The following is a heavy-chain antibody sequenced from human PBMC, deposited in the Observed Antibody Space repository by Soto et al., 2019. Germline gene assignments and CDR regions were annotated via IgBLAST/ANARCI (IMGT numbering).Heavy chain of an antibody. D-gene: IGHD3-10*01. CDR2: INDSGSA. V-gene: IGHV4-34*02. CDR1: GGSFSGYS. CDR3: ARGLFSGTSYSGRWYFFDF. J-gene: IGHJ4*02. Sequence: QVQLQQWGAGLLKPSETLSLTCAVYGGSFSGYSWTWIRQSPGKGLEWIGQINDSGSANYNPSLKRRVAISVGSSNNQFFLDLSSVTAADTAVYYCARGLFSGTSYSGRWYFFDFWGQGTLVTVSS.